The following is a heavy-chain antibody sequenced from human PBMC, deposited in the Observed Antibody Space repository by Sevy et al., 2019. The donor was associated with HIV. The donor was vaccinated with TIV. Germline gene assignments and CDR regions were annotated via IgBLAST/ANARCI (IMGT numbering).Heavy chain of an antibody. J-gene: IGHJ6*02. CDR1: GFSFRSYW. D-gene: IGHD4-17*01. CDR3: AREGSYGDYMLSYYYGMDV. Sequence: GSLRLSCAASGFSFRSYWMTWVRQAPGKGLEWVARMYQDGSEKYYMDSVKGRFTVSRDNAKNSLFLQMNSLRVEDTAVYYCAREGSYGDYMLSYYYGMDVWGQGTTVTVSS. V-gene: IGHV3-7*01. CDR2: MYQDGSEK.